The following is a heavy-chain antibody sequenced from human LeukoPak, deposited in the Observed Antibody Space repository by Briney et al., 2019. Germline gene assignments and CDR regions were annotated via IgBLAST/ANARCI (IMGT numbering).Heavy chain of an antibody. Sequence: GASVKVSCKTSGFPFTGYYIHWVRQAPGQGLEWMGWLNPHSGGPTYARKFQGRVTMTRDTSISTAYMELSSLRSDDTAVYFCARKKVEVVATYDYWGQGTLVIVSS. J-gene: IGHJ4*02. D-gene: IGHD3-22*01. CDR1: GFPFTGYY. CDR3: ARKKVEVVATYDY. CDR2: LNPHSGGP. V-gene: IGHV1-2*02.